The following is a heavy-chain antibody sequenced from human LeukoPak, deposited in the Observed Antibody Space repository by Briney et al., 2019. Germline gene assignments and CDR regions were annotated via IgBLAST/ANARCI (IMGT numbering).Heavy chain of an antibody. CDR3: ARRYSYGYIDY. V-gene: IGHV3-13*01. D-gene: IGHD5-18*01. CDR1: GFTLSSYD. CDR2: FGTAGDT. Sequence: GGSLRLSCAASGFTLSSYDMHWVRQGTGKGLEWVATFGTAGDTYYPGSVKGRFTISRESAKNSLYLQMNSLRAGDTAVYYCARRYSYGYIDYWGQGTLVTVSS. J-gene: IGHJ4*02.